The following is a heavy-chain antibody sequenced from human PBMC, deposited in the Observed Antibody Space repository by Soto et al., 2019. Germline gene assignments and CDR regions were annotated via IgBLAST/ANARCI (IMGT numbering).Heavy chain of an antibody. CDR2: IYYRGST. CDR3: ARMRPTGWHDYYFYGMDV. D-gene: IGHD6-19*01. J-gene: IGHJ6*02. CDR1: GGSLSDHY. Sequence: QVQLQESGPGLVKPSETLSLTCSVSGGSLSDHYWTWIRQSPGKALEWIGCIYYRGSTYYNPSLKSRVXXXVXSSKRQSSLRLSSVTAADPAVYYCARMRPTGWHDYYFYGMDVWGQGTTVTVSS. V-gene: IGHV4-59*11.